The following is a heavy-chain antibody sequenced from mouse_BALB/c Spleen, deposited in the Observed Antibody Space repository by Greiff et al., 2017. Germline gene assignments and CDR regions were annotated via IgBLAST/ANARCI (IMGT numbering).Heavy chain of an antibody. D-gene: IGHD2-14*01. V-gene: IGHV1-7*01. Sequence: VQLQQSGAELAKPGASVKMSCKASGYTFTSYWMHWVKQRPGQGLEWIGYINPSTGYTEYNQKFKDKATLTADKSSSTAYMQLSSLTSEDSAVYYCARLGPKVDYWGQGTSVTVSS. CDR3: ARLGPKVDY. J-gene: IGHJ4*01. CDR1: GYTFTSYW. CDR2: INPSTGYT.